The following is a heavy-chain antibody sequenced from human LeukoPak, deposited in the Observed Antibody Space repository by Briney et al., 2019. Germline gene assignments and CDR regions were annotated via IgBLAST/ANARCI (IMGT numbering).Heavy chain of an antibody. V-gene: IGHV3-48*03. D-gene: IGHD3-16*01. CDR1: GFTLSSYA. CDR3: ARGIYDTDSLGLYFDH. CDR2: ISSSGSTI. Sequence: GGSLRLSCAAPGFTLSSYAMHWGRPAPGEGLEWGSYISSSGSTIYYADSVKGRFTTSRDNAKYSLYLQMNSLRAEDTAVYYCARGIYDTDSLGLYFDHWGQGTLVTVSS. J-gene: IGHJ1*01.